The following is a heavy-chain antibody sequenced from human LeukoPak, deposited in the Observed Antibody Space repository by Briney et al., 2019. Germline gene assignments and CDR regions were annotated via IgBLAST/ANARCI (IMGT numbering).Heavy chain of an antibody. V-gene: IGHV3-30-3*01. Sequence: GGSLRLSCAASGFTFSSYAMHWIRQAPGKGLEWVAVISYDGSNKYYADSVKGRFTISRDNSKNTLYLQMNSLRAEDTAVYYCARDRLVPAAYYFDYWGQGTLVTVSS. CDR2: ISYDGSNK. D-gene: IGHD2-2*01. CDR1: GFTFSSYA. J-gene: IGHJ4*02. CDR3: ARDRLVPAAYYFDY.